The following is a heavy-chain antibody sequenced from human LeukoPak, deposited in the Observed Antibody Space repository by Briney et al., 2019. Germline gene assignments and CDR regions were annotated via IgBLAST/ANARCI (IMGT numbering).Heavy chain of an antibody. CDR2: IYYSGTT. CDR3: ASHNGSRIAPYYYYYGIDV. D-gene: IGHD3-10*01. J-gene: IGHJ6*02. Sequence: PSQTLSLTCTVSGGSINTVGYYWSWIRQHPGKDLEWIGYIYYSGTTYYNPSLKSRVTISVDTSTNQFSLKLSSVTAADTAVYYCASHNGSRIAPYYYYYGIDVWGQGTTVTVSS. CDR1: GGSINTVGYY. V-gene: IGHV4-31*03.